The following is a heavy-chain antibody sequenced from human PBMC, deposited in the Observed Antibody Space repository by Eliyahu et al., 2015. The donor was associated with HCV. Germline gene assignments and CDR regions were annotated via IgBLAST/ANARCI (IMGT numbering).Heavy chain of an antibody. CDR2: INHSGST. CDR1: GGSFSGYY. V-gene: IGHV4-34*01. CDR3: AREKPGGSSLDY. J-gene: IGHJ4*02. D-gene: IGHD1-26*01. Sequence: QVQLQQWGAGLLKPSXTLSLTCAVYGGSFSGYYWSWIRQPPGKGLEWIGEINHSGSTNYNPSLKSRVTISVDTSKNQFSLKLSSVTAADTAVYYCAREKPGGSSLDYWGQGTLVTVSS.